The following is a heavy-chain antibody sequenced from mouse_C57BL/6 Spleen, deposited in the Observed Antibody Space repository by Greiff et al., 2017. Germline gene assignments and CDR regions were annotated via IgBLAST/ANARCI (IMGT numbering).Heavy chain of an antibody. CDR3: TREGLLPPWFAY. Sequence: EVKLMESGEGLVKPGGSLKLSCAASGFTFSSYAMYWVRQTPEQRLEWVAYISSGGDYISYADTVKGRFTISRDNARNTLYLQMSSLKSEDTAMYYCTREGLLPPWFAYRGQGTLVTVSA. V-gene: IGHV5-9-1*02. D-gene: IGHD2-3*01. CDR1: GFTFSSYA. J-gene: IGHJ3*01. CDR2: ISSGGDYI.